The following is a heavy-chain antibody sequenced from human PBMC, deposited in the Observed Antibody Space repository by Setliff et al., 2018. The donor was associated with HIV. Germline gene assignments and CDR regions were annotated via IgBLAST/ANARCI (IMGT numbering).Heavy chain of an antibody. V-gene: IGHV1-46*01. D-gene: IGHD3-22*01. CDR3: ARWSDASGYYPFYYYYGMDV. CDR2: MNPSGGST. J-gene: IGHJ6*02. Sequence: ASVKVSCKASEYTFTNYYIHWVRQGPGQGLEWVGIMNPSGGSTTYAQKFQDRVTMTRDTSTSTGYMELRSLRSEDTAVYYCARWSDASGYYPFYYYYGMDVWGQGTTVTVSS. CDR1: EYTFTNYY.